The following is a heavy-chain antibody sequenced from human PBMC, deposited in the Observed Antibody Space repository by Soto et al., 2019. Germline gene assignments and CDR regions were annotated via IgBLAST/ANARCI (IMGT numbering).Heavy chain of an antibody. CDR1: GGSISSYY. CDR3: ARRGITMVRGVIIAAFDI. CDR2: IYYSGST. V-gene: IGHV4-59*08. J-gene: IGHJ3*02. D-gene: IGHD3-10*01. Sequence: PSETLSLTCTVSGGSISSYYWSWIRQPPGKGLEWIGYIYYSGSTNYNPSLKSRVTISVDTSKNQFSLKLSSVTAADTAVYYCARRGITMVRGVIIAAFDIWGQGTMVNVSS.